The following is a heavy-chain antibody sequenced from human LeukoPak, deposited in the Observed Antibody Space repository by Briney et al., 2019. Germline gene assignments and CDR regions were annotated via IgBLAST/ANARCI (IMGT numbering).Heavy chain of an antibody. CDR3: AELGITMIGGV. Sequence: GGSLRLSCAGSGFTFSSYAMNWVRQAPGKGLEWVSYISSSGSTIYYADSVKGRFTISRDNAKNSLYLQMNSLRAEDTAVYYCAELGITMIGGVWGKGTTVTISS. CDR2: ISSSGSTI. D-gene: IGHD3-10*02. CDR1: GFTFSSYA. J-gene: IGHJ6*04. V-gene: IGHV3-48*03.